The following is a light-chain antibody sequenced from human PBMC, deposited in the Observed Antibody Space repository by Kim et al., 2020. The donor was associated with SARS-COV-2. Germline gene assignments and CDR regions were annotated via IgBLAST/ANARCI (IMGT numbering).Light chain of an antibody. CDR3: QQYGSSQWT. CDR2: GAS. V-gene: IGKV3-20*01. Sequence: PGERATLSCRASQSVSSSYLAWYQQKPGQAPRLLIYGASSRATGIPDRVSGSGSGTDFTLTISRLEPEDFALYYCQQYGSSQWTFGQGTKVDIK. J-gene: IGKJ1*01. CDR1: QSVSSSY.